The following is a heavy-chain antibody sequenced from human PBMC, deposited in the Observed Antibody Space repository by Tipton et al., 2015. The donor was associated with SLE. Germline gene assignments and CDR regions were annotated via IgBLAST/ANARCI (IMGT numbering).Heavy chain of an antibody. V-gene: IGHV4-59*11. Sequence: GLVKPSETLSLTCTVSGGSISSHYWSWIRQPPRKGLEWIGYIYNSGSTNYNPSLKSRVTISVDTSKNQFSLKLSSVTAADTAVYYCARFRTYYYESSGPFDPWGQGILVTVS. CDR2: IYNSGST. D-gene: IGHD3-22*01. CDR1: GGSISSHY. J-gene: IGHJ5*02. CDR3: ARFRTYYYESSGPFDP.